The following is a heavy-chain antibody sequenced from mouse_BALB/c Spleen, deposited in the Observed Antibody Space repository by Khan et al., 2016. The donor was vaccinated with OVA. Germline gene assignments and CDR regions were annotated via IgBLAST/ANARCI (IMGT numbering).Heavy chain of an antibody. CDR1: GFSLINYG. J-gene: IGHJ3*01. CDR2: LWAGGST. Sequence: QVQLKQSGPGLVAPSQNLSIICTVSGFSLINYGVHWIRQPPGKGLEWLGVLWAGGSTNYNSALMSRLSITKDNSKSQVFSKMNSLQTDDTAMYFCARPYYGSAWFAYWGQGTLVTVSA. V-gene: IGHV2-9*02. D-gene: IGHD1-1*01. CDR3: ARPYYGSAWFAY.